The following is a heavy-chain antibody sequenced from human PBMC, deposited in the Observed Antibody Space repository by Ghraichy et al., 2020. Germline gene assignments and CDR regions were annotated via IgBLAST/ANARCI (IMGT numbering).Heavy chain of an antibody. CDR1: SGSFNSYY. CDR3: VGRDGYWAWGKGNTD. CDR2: VSHSGGT. D-gene: IGHD5-24*01. J-gene: IGHJ4*02. Sequence: SQTLSLTCAVYSGSFNSYYWSWIRQPPGKGLEWIGEVSHSGGTSYNPSFESRVTFSVDTSKNHFSLKLNSVTAADTAVYYCVGRDGYWAWGKGNTDWGQGTLVTVSS. V-gene: IGHV4-34*01.